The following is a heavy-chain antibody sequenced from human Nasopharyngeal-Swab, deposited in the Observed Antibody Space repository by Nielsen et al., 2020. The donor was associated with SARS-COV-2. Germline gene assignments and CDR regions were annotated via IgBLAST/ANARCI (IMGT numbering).Heavy chain of an antibody. J-gene: IGHJ4*02. D-gene: IGHD6-19*01. CDR2: IKSKTDGGTT. CDR3: GKAVAGTVDY. Sequence: GGSLRLSCAASGFTFSNAWMSWVRQAPGKGLEWVGRIKSKTDGGTTDYAAPVKGRFTISRDDSKNTLYLQMNSLKTEDTAAYYCGKAVAGTVDYWGQGTLVTVSS. V-gene: IGHV3-15*01. CDR1: GFTFSNAW.